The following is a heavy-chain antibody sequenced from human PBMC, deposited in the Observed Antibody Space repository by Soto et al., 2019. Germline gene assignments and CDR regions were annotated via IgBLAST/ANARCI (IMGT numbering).Heavy chain of an antibody. CDR3: ARVPGASPLSLAF. CDR1: GYTFTSYA. Sequence: ASVKVSCKASGYTFTSYAMHWVRQAPGQRLEWMGWINAGNGDTKYSQKFQGRVTITRDTSATTAYMELSSLRSEDTAVYFCARVPGASPLSLAFGGQGPLVPVS. V-gene: IGHV1-3*01. J-gene: IGHJ4*02. CDR2: INAGNGDT. D-gene: IGHD6-25*01.